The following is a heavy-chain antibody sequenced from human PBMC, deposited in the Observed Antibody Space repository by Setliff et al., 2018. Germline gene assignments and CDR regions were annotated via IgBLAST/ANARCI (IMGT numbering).Heavy chain of an antibody. J-gene: IGHJ5*02. V-gene: IGHV4-34*01. D-gene: IGHD2-15*01. CDR3: ARSYSFGYKFGFDH. Sequence: PSETLSLTCAVYGGSFSGYYWSWIRQPPGKGLEWIGEIYHSGSINYNPSLKSRVTIPVDTSKNQFSLKVSSVTAADTAVYYCARSYSFGYKFGFDHWGPGVLVTVSS. CDR2: IYHSGSI. CDR1: GGSFSGYY.